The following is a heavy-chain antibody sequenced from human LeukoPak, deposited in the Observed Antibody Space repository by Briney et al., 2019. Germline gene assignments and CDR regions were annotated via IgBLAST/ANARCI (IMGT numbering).Heavy chain of an antibody. CDR2: INHSGST. CDR3: ARLVRYYGSGSSAKFYYYYMDV. Sequence: SETLSLTCAVYGGSFSGYYWSWIRQPPGKGLEWIGEINHSGSTNYNPSLKSRVTISVDTSKNQFSLKLSSVTAADTAVYYCARLVRYYGSGSSAKFYYYYMDVWGKGTTVTISS. D-gene: IGHD3-10*01. CDR1: GGSFSGYY. J-gene: IGHJ6*03. V-gene: IGHV4-34*01.